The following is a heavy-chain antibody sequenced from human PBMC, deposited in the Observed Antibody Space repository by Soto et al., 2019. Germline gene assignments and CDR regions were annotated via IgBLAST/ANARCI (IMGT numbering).Heavy chain of an antibody. CDR2: IKYDGSEK. CDR1: GFTFSSYW. Sequence: EVHLVESGGGLVQPGGSLRLSCAASGFTFSSYWISWVRQAPGKGLEWVANIKYDGSEKYYVDSVKGRFTISRDNAKNSVYLQMNSLRDEDTAVYYCARGEQWLVRWVYWGQGTLVTVSS. V-gene: IGHV3-7*04. CDR3: ARGEQWLVRWVY. D-gene: IGHD6-19*01. J-gene: IGHJ4*02.